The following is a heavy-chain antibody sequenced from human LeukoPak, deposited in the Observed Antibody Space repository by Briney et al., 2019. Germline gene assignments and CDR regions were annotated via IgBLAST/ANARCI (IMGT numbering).Heavy chain of an antibody. D-gene: IGHD3-10*01. J-gene: IGHJ4*02. CDR3: ARDNPYGD. CDR2: ISSSSTI. CDR1: GFTFSSYS. Sequence: AGGSLRLSCAASGFTFSSYSMNWVRPAPGKGLEWVSYISSSSTIYYADSVKGRFTISRDNAKNSLYLQMNSLRAEDTAVYYCARDNPYGDWGQGTLVTVSS. V-gene: IGHV3-48*01.